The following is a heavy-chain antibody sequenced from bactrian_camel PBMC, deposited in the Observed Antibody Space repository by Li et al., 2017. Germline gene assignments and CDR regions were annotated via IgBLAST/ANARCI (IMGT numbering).Heavy chain of an antibody. V-gene: IGHV3S40*01. D-gene: IGHD6*01. Sequence: VQLVESGGGLVQPGGSLRLSCAASGFTFSSYYMRWVRQAPGKGLEWVSSINSGGGTTSYADSVKGRFTISKDRFNNNLYLQMNSLEPGDTSRYYCAAGAYCAYCQGGWCAVYHDWGKGTQVTVS. CDR3: AAGAYCAYCQGGWCAVYHD. J-gene: IGHJ4*01. CDR2: INSGGGTT. CDR1: GFTFSSYY.